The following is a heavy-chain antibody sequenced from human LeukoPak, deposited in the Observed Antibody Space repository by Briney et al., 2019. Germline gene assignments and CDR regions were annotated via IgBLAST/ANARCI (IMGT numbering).Heavy chain of an antibody. Sequence: GGSLRLSCAASGFTFSSYGMHWVRQAPDKGLEWVAVIWYDGSNKYYADSVKGRFTISRDNSRNPLYLQMNSLRPEDTALYFCAKDKEGSGIYYQSFDYWGQGTLVTVSS. V-gene: IGHV3-30*02. D-gene: IGHD3-10*01. J-gene: IGHJ4*02. CDR1: GFTFSSYG. CDR2: IWYDGSNK. CDR3: AKDKEGSGIYYQSFDY.